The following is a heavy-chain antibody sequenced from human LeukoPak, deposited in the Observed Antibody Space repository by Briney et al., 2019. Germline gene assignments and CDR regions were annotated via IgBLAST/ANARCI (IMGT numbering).Heavy chain of an antibody. Sequence: GGSLRLSCAASGFTFSSYWMSWVRQAPGKGLEWVANIKQDGSEKYYVDSVKGRFTISRDNAKNSLYLKMNSLRAEDTAVYYCARLLVYNSGGEAFDYWGPGTLVTVSS. CDR1: GFTFSSYW. CDR3: ARLLVYNSGGEAFDY. V-gene: IGHV3-7*01. CDR2: IKQDGSEK. J-gene: IGHJ4*02. D-gene: IGHD3-10*01.